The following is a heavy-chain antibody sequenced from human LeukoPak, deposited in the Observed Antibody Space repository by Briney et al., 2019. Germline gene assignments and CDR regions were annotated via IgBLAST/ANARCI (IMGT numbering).Heavy chain of an antibody. Sequence: GGSLRLSFAASGFTFSSYWMSWVRQAAGKGLEWLAVSSYDGSNTYYTDSVKGRFTISRDNSKNTLYLQMSSLRPEDTAVYYCAKDGQLGGSSWFTLYFDYWGQGILVTVSS. CDR2: SSYDGSNT. CDR3: AKDGQLGGSSWFTLYFDY. V-gene: IGHV3-30*18. CDR1: GFTFSSYW. D-gene: IGHD6-13*01. J-gene: IGHJ4*02.